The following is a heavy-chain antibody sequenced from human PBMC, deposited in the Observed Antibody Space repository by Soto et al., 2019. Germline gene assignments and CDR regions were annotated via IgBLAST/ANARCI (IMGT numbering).Heavy chain of an antibody. V-gene: IGHV4-59*01. J-gene: IGHJ5*02. CDR3: ARVSRVGATRWFDP. D-gene: IGHD1-26*01. Sequence: PSETLSLTCTVSGGSISSYYWSWIRQPPGKGLEWIGYIYYSGSTNYNPSLKSRVTISVDTSKNQFSLKLSSVTAADTAVYCCARVSRVGATRWFDPWGQGTLVTVSS. CDR2: IYYSGST. CDR1: GGSISSYY.